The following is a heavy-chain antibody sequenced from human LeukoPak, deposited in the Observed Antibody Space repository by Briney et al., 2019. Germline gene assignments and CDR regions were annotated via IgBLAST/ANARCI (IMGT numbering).Heavy chain of an antibody. CDR3: AKSSSGFLDVFDL. CDR1: GFTVSNNY. V-gene: IGHV3-23*01. J-gene: IGHJ3*01. D-gene: IGHD3-22*01. Sequence: GGSLRLSCAASGFTVSNNYMNWVRQAPGKGLEWVSTITGSGDSTYSADSVKGRFTISRDNSKNTLYLQMNSLRAEDTAVYYCAKSSSGFLDVFDLWGQGTMVTVSS. CDR2: ITGSGDST.